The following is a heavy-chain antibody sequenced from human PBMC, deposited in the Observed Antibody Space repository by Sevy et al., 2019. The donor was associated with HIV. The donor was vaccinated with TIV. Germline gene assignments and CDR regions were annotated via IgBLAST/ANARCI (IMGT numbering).Heavy chain of an antibody. CDR2: IYHSGST. CDR1: GYSISSGYY. CDR3: ARDGPYYDYVWGSYRPYYFDY. V-gene: IGHV4-38-2*02. J-gene: IGHJ4*02. D-gene: IGHD3-16*02. Sequence: SETLSLTCAVSGYSISSGYYWGWIRQPPGKGLEWIGSIYHSGSTYYNPSLKSRVTISVDTSKNQFSLKLSSVTAADTAVYYCARDGPYYDYVWGSYRPYYFDYWGQGTLVTVSS.